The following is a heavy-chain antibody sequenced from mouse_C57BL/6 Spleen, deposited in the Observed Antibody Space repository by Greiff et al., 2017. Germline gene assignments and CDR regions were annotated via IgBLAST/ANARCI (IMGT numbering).Heavy chain of an antibody. CDR1: GYTFTSYW. D-gene: IGHD2-1*01. V-gene: IGHV1-52*01. J-gene: IGHJ1*03. Sequence: VQLQQPGAELVRPGSSVKLSCKASGYTFTSYWMHWVKQRPIQGLEWIGNIDPSDSETHYNQKFKDKATLTVDKSSSTAYMQLSSLTSEDSAVYYWARSYGKRYFDVWGTGTTVTVSS. CDR3: ARSYGKRYFDV. CDR2: IDPSDSET.